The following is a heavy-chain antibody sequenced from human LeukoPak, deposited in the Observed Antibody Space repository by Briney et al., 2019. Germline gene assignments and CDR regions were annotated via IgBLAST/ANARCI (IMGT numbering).Heavy chain of an antibody. D-gene: IGHD3-10*01. Sequence: PSETLSLTCTVSGVSISSSSYYWGWIRQPPGKGLEWIGSIYYSGSTYYNPSLKSRVTISVDTSKNQFSLKLSSVTAADTAVYYCARHARDYYYGSGSYYHWGQGTLVTVSS. CDR3: ARHARDYYYGSGSYYH. CDR2: IYYSGST. V-gene: IGHV4-39*01. CDR1: GVSISSSSYY. J-gene: IGHJ5*02.